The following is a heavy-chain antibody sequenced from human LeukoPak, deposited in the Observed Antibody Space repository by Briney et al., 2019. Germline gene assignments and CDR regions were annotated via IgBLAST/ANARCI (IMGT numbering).Heavy chain of an antibody. V-gene: IGHV4-31*03. CDR3: ARYRITMVRGVDY. D-gene: IGHD3-10*01. CDR1: GGSISSGGYY. CDR2: IYYSGST. J-gene: IGHJ4*02. Sequence: SETLSLTCTVSGGSISSGGYYWSWIRQHPGKGLEWIGYIYYSGSTYYNPSLKSRVTISVDTSKNQFSLKLSSVTAADTAVYYCARYRITMVRGVDYWGQGTLVTVPS.